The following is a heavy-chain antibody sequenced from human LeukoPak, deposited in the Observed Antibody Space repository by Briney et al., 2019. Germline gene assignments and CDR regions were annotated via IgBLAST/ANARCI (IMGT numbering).Heavy chain of an antibody. CDR3: ARSEDFWSGYWFDP. CDR1: GGSISSGGYY. V-gene: IGHV4-30-2*01. J-gene: IGHJ5*02. D-gene: IGHD3-3*01. Sequence: SETLSLTCTVSGGSISSGGYYWSWIRQPPGKGLEWIGYIYHSGSTYYNPSLKSRVTISVDRSKNQFSLKLSSVTAADTAVYYCARSEDFWSGYWFDPWGQGTLVTVSS. CDR2: IYHSGST.